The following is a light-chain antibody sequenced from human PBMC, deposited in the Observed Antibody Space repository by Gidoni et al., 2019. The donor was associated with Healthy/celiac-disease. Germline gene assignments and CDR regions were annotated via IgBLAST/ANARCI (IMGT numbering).Light chain of an antibody. Sequence: DIVMTQFPDCLAVSLGERATINCKSSQSVLYSSNNKNYLAWYQQKPGQPPKLLIYWASTRESGVPDRFSGSGSGTDFTLTISSLQAEDVAVYYCQQYYSTPYTFXXXTKLEIK. J-gene: IGKJ2*01. CDR3: QQYYSTPYT. CDR2: WAS. V-gene: IGKV4-1*01. CDR1: QSVLYSSNNKNY.